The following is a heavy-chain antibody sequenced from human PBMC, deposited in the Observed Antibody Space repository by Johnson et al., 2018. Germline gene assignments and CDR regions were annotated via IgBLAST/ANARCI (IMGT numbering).Heavy chain of an antibody. CDR1: GFTFSDYY. D-gene: IGHD2-2*03. J-gene: IGHJ3*02. CDR2: ISSSGSTI. V-gene: IGHV3-11*04. CDR3: ARDHLGIVVLPAAGSGAFDI. Sequence: QVQLVQSGGGLVKPGGSLRLSCAASGFTFSDYYMSWIRQAPWKGQEWVSYISSSGSTIYYADSVKGRFTISRDNAKNSLYLQMNSLRAEDTAVYYCARDHLGIVVLPAAGSGAFDIWGQGTMVTVSS.